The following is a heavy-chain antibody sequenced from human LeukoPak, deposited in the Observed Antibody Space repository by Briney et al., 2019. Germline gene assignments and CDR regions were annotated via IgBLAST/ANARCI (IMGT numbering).Heavy chain of an antibody. J-gene: IGHJ6*03. D-gene: IGHD3-3*01. CDR2: IIPIFGTA. CDR1: GGTFSSYA. Sequence: SVKVSCKASGGTFSSYAISWVRQAPGQGLEWMGGIIPIFGTANYAQKFQGRVTITTDESTSTAYMELSSLRSEDTAVYYCPRGVGFLESHYYYYMDVWGKGTTVTVSS. V-gene: IGHV1-69*05. CDR3: PRGVGFLESHYYYYMDV.